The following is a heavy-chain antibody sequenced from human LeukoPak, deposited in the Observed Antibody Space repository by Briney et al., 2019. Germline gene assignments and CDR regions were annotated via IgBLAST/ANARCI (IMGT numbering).Heavy chain of an antibody. Sequence: GGSLRLSCAASGFPFSSYAMSWVRQTPGKGLEWVSVISGSGGSTYYVDSVKGRFTISRDSSKNTLYLQMNSLRVEDTAVYYCASRVGVTTVVTDDAFDIWGQGTMVTVSS. D-gene: IGHD4-23*01. CDR3: ASRVGVTTVVTDDAFDI. CDR1: GFPFSSYA. CDR2: ISGSGGST. J-gene: IGHJ3*02. V-gene: IGHV3-23*01.